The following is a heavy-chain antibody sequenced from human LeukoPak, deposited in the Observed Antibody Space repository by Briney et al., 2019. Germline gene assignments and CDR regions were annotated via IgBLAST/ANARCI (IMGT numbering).Heavy chain of an antibody. CDR3: ARHGGTTGIDAFDI. J-gene: IGHJ3*02. D-gene: IGHD1-1*01. CDR2: VYYSGST. Sequence: SETLSLTCTVSGGSISSSGYYWGWIRQPPGKGLEWIGSVYYSGSTYYNPPLKSGVTISVDTYKNQFSLKLSSVTAADTAVYYCARHGGTTGIDAFDIWGQGTMVTVSS. V-gene: IGHV4-39*01. CDR1: GGSISSSGYY.